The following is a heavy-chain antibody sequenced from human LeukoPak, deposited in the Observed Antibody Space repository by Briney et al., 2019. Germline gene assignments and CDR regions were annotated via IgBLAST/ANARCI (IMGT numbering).Heavy chain of an antibody. J-gene: IGHJ4*02. CDR3: ARGKYYFDH. Sequence: GGSLRLSCAASGFTFSSDWMSWVRQAPGEGLEWVANIKQDGSEKYYVDSVKGRFTISGDNAKNSLYLQMNSLRAEDTAVYYCARGKYYFDHWGQGTLVTVSS. V-gene: IGHV3-7*03. CDR2: IKQDGSEK. CDR1: GFTFSSDW.